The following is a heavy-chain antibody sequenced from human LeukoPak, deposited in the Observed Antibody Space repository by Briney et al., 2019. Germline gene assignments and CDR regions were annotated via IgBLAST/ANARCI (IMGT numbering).Heavy chain of an antibody. D-gene: IGHD6-19*01. V-gene: IGHV3-23*01. J-gene: IGHJ4*02. CDR3: AKDGVLAVAGTG. CDR1: GFTFSSYA. CDR2: ISGSGGST. Sequence: SGGSLRLSCAASGFTFSSYAMSWVRQAPGKGLEWVSAISGSGGSTYYADSVKGRFTISRDNSKNTLYLQMNSLRAEDTAVYYCAKDGVLAVAGTGGGQGTLVTVSS.